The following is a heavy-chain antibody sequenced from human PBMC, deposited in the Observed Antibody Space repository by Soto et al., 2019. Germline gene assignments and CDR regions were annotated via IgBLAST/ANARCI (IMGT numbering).Heavy chain of an antibody. CDR3: SRLQMETTLCTDF. V-gene: IGHV3-7*05. CDR1: GFTFSYYW. CDR2: IKKDGSEK. Sequence: PGGSLRLSCAASGFTFSYYWMAWVRQAPGKGLEWVANIKKDGSEKYYVDSVKGRFTISRDNAKNPLYLQMNSLGAEDTALYYFSRLQMETTLCTDFWGQGTTVTVSS. J-gene: IGHJ6*02. D-gene: IGHD1-1*01.